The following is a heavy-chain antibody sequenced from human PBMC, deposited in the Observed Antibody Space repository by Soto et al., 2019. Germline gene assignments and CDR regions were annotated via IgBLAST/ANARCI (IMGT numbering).Heavy chain of an antibody. CDR1: GYTFGSNS. J-gene: IGHJ4*02. CDR3: AKLAEFAY. D-gene: IGHD6-6*01. CDR2: INPSGDST. Sequence: ASVKVSSKAPGYTFGSNSMQWVRHATGQGLEWMGVINPSGDSTSYAQKFQGRVTITRDTSTSTLFMELSSLRSEVTPVYFCAKLAEFAYWGKGSLVPGSP. V-gene: IGHV1-46*01.